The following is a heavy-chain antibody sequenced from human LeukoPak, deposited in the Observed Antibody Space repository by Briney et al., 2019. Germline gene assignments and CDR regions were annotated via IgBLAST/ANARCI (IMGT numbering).Heavy chain of an antibody. CDR3: ARYHAGYSSGWPFFDY. J-gene: IGHJ4*02. V-gene: IGHV1-46*01. Sequence: GASVKVSCKASGYTITRYYMHWERQAPGQGLEWMGIINPSGGSTSYAQKFQGRVTMTRDTSTSTVYMELSSLRSEDTAVYYCARYHAGYSSGWPFFDYWGQGTLVTVSS. CDR1: GYTITRYY. CDR2: INPSGGST. D-gene: IGHD6-19*01.